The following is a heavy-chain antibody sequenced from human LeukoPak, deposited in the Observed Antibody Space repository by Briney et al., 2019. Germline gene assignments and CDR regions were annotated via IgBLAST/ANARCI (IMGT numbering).Heavy chain of an antibody. CDR3: AREVTVPYYFDY. V-gene: IGHV3-30*03. D-gene: IGHD4-17*01. CDR1: GFSFPYG. J-gene: IGHJ4*02. CDR2: ISYDGSNK. Sequence: GGSLRLSCEASGFSFPYGMSWVRQAPGKGLEWVAVISYDGSNKYYADSVKGRFTISRDNSKNTLYLQMNSLRAEDTAVYYCAREVTVPYYFDYWGQGTLVTVSS.